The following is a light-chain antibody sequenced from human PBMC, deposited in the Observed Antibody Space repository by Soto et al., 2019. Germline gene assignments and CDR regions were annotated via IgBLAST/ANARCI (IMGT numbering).Light chain of an antibody. CDR3: CSYTSATSYV. CDR1: SSDIGAYNY. V-gene: IGLV2-14*03. Sequence: QSALTQPASVSGSPGQSITISCTGSSSDIGAYNYVSWYQQHHPGEAPKVIIYDVSHRPAGASNRCSGSKSGNTASLTSSGLQTEDDADYFCCSYTSATSYVFGTGTKLTVL. J-gene: IGLJ1*01. CDR2: DVS.